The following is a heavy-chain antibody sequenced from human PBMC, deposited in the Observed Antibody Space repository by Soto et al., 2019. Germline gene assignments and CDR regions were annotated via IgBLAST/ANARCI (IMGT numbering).Heavy chain of an antibody. CDR3: ARSRS. CDR2: INAGNGNT. V-gene: IGHV1-3*01. J-gene: IGHJ5*02. CDR1: WYTLTNYA. Sequence: GASLKGSRQASWYTLTNYAMHWVRQAPGQRLEWMGWINAGNGNTKYSRKFQGRVTITRDTSASTAYMELSSLRSEDTAVYYCARSRSWGQGTLVTVSS.